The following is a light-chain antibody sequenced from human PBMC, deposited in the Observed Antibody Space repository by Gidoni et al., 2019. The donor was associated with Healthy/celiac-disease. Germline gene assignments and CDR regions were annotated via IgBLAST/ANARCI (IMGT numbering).Light chain of an antibody. V-gene: IGLV3-1*01. Sequence: SYELTPPPSVSVSPGQTAITTCSGANMGDKYACWYQQKPGQSPVLVIYQDSKRPSGVPERFAGSYSENTATLTISGTQAMDEADYYCQAWDSSTVVFGGGTKLTVL. CDR3: QAWDSSTVV. CDR1: NMGDKY. J-gene: IGLJ2*01. CDR2: QDS.